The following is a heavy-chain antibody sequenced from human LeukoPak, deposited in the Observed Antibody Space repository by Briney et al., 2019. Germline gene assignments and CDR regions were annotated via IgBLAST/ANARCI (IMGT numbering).Heavy chain of an antibody. V-gene: IGHV4-59*01. CDR1: GGSISSYY. Sequence: SETLSLTCTVSGGSISSYYWSWIRQPPGKGLEWIGHIYYSGSTNYNPSLKSRVTISVDTSKNQFSLKLSSVTAADTAVYYCARDTYSSGYYDYWGQGTLVTVSS. CDR3: ARDTYSSGYYDY. J-gene: IGHJ4*02. CDR2: IYYSGST. D-gene: IGHD3-22*01.